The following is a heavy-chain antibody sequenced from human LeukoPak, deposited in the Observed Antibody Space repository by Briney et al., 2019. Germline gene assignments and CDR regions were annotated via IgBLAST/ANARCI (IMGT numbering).Heavy chain of an antibody. J-gene: IGHJ3*02. D-gene: IGHD3-10*01. CDR2: ISYDGSNK. CDR3: AKARGGSPLDAFDI. Sequence: GRSLRLSCAASGFTFSSYGMHWVRQAPGKGLEWVAVISYDGSNKYYADSVKGRFTISRDNSKNTLYLQMNSLRAEDTAVYYCAKARGGSPLDAFDIWGQGTMVTVSS. CDR1: GFTFSSYG. V-gene: IGHV3-30*18.